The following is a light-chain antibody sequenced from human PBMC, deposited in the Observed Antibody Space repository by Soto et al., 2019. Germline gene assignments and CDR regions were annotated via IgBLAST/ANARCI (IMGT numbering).Light chain of an antibody. J-gene: IGLJ1*01. V-gene: IGLV2-14*01. CDR2: EVS. CDR3: SSYTSSSTPYV. Sequence: QSALTQPASVSGSPGQSITISCTGTSSDVGGYNYVSWYQQHPGKAPKLMIYEVSNRPSGVSNRFSGSKSGNTASLTISGLQAEDEADYSCSSYTSSSTPYVFGTGTKVTVL. CDR1: SSDVGGYNY.